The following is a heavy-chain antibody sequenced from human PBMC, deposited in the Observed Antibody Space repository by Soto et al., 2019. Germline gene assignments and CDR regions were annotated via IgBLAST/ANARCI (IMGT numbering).Heavy chain of an antibody. CDR1: GFTFSSYG. V-gene: IGHV3-30*18. CDR2: ISYDGSNK. D-gene: IGHD2-8*01. Sequence: QVQLVESGGGVVQPGRSLRLSCAASGFTFSSYGMHWVRQAPGKGLEWVAVISYDGSNKYYADSVKGRFTISRDNSKNTLYLQMNSLRAEDTAVYYCANDYGAWGQGTLVTVSS. J-gene: IGHJ4*02. CDR3: ANDYGA.